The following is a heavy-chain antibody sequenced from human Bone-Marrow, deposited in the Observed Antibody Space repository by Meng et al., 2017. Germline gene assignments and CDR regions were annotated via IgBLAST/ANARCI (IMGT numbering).Heavy chain of an antibody. V-gene: IGHV3-30*04. J-gene: IGHJ6*02. Sequence: GESLKISCAASGFTFSSYAMHWVRQAPGKGLVWVAVISYDGSNKYYADSVRGRFTISRDNSKNTLYLQMNSLRAEDTAVYYCARDRESSGWYVAYYYYGMDVWGQETTVTVSS. CDR1: GFTFSSYA. D-gene: IGHD6-19*01. CDR3: ARDRESSGWYVAYYYYGMDV. CDR2: ISYDGSNK.